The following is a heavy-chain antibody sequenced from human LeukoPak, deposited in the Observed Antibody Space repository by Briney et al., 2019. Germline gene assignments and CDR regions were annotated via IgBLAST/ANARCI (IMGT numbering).Heavy chain of an antibody. CDR3: ASGFAYQYFDS. J-gene: IGHJ4*02. D-gene: IGHD2-2*01. Sequence: ASVKVSCKVSGYTLIASSIHWVRQAPGRGLEWMGGFDPEDGEKIYAQKFQGRFTMTEDTSTDTAYMELSSLRSDDTAVYYCASGFAYQYFDSWGQGTLVTVSS. V-gene: IGHV1-24*01. CDR2: FDPEDGEK. CDR1: GYTLIASS.